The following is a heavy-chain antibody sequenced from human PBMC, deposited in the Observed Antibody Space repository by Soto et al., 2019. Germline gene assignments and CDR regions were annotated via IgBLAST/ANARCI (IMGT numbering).Heavy chain of an antibody. V-gene: IGHV1-69*13. J-gene: IGHJ4*02. D-gene: IGHD4-17*01. Sequence: GASVKVSCKASGGTFSSYAISWVRQAPGQGLEWMGGIIPIFGTANYAQKFKGRVTITADESTSTAYMELSSLRSEDTAVYYCARTPPKDDYGDYEWAYFDYWGQGTLVTVSS. CDR1: GGTFSSYA. CDR2: IIPIFGTA. CDR3: ARTPPKDDYGDYEWAYFDY.